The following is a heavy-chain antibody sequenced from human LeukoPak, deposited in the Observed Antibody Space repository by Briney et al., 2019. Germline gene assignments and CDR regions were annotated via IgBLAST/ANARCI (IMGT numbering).Heavy chain of an antibody. Sequence: PSETLSLTCTVSGGSISTYYWSWIRQPPGRGLEWIGYIYFTGSTNYNPSLQSRVTISVDTSKNQFSLKLTSVTAAETAVYYCARHCASGTCAFDIWGQGTMVTVSS. J-gene: IGHJ3*02. V-gene: IGHV4-59*08. CDR1: GGSISTYY. CDR3: ARHCASGTCAFDI. CDR2: IYFTGST. D-gene: IGHD6-13*01.